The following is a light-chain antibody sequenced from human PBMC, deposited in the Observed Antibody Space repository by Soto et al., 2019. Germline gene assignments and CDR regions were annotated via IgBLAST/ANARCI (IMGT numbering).Light chain of an antibody. CDR2: GAS. J-gene: IGKJ2*01. Sequence: DIVLTQSPVTLSLSPGERATLSCRASQSLRSSYLAWYQQKPGQAPRLLMYGASNRAAGFPDGFSGGGSGTDVTLAISRGAPEDFAVYYGHWQQFAESSVYTFGQGTKVEMK. CDR3: HWQQFAESSVYT. CDR1: QSLRSSY. V-gene: IGKV3-20*01.